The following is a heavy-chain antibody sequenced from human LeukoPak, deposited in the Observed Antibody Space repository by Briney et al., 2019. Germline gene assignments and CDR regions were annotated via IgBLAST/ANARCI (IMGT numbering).Heavy chain of an antibody. D-gene: IGHD3-22*01. CDR2: IYYSGST. V-gene: IGHV4-39*07. J-gene: IGHJ5*02. CDR1: GGSISSSSYY. CDR3: ARAPTDYDSTHNWFDP. Sequence: SETLSLTCTVSGGSISSSSYYWGWIRQPPGKGLEWIGSIYYSGSTYYNPSLKSRVTISVDTSKNQFSLKLSSVTAADTAVYYCARAPTDYDSTHNWFDPWGQGTLVTVSS.